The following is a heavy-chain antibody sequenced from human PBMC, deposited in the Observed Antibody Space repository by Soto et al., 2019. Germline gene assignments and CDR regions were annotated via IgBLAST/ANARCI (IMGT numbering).Heavy chain of an antibody. CDR1: GYTFTGYY. J-gene: IGHJ6*02. D-gene: IGHD3-22*01. CDR2: INPNSGGT. V-gene: IGHV1-2*04. CDR3: ARGALVVIPARYGMDV. Sequence: ASLKVSCKASGYTFTGYYMHWVRQAPGQGLEWMGWINPNSGGTNYAQKFQGWVTMTRDTSISTAYMELSRLRSDDTAVYYCARGALVVIPARYGMDVWGQGTTVTVSS.